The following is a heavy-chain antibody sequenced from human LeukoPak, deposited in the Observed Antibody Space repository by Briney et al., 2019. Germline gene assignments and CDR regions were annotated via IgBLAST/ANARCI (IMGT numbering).Heavy chain of an antibody. CDR1: GGSISSYY. J-gene: IGHJ4*02. V-gene: IGHV4-59*01. D-gene: IGHD6-19*01. CDR2: IYYSGST. CDR3: ARVDSSGWYREYYFDY. Sequence: PSETLSLTCTVSGGSISSYYWSWIRKPPGKGLEWIGYIYYSGSTNYNPSLKSRVTISVDTSKNQFSLKLSSVTAADTAVYYCARVDSSGWYREYYFDYWGQGTLVTVSS.